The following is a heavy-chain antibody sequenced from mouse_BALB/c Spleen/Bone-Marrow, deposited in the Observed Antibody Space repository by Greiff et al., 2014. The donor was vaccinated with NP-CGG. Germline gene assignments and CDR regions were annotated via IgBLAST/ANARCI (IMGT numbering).Heavy chain of an antibody. CDR2: FYPGSGSI. Sequence: VKLEESGAGLAKPGASVKLSCKASGYTFTEYTIHWVKQRPGQGLEWIGCFYPGSGSIKYNEKFKDKATLTADKSSSTVYMELSRLTSEDSAVYFCTGHESYGTCMYFDVWGPGTTITVSS. V-gene: IGHV1-62-2*01. CDR3: TGHESYGTCMYFDV. J-gene: IGHJ1*01. CDR1: GYTFTEYT. D-gene: IGHD2-10*02.